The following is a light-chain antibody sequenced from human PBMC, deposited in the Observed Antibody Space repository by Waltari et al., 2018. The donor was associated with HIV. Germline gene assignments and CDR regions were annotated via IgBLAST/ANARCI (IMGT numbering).Light chain of an antibody. J-gene: IGLJ2*01. CDR2: RKK. CDR3: QSYDSSLRVV. V-gene: IGLV1-40*01. Sequence: QSVLTQPPSVSGAPGQRVTISCTGSSSNTGAGYDVHWYQQRPGTAPKLLIYRKKQRPSGVPDRFSGSKSGTSASLAITGLQAEDEADYYCQSYDSSLRVVFGGGTKVTVL. CDR1: SSNTGAGYD.